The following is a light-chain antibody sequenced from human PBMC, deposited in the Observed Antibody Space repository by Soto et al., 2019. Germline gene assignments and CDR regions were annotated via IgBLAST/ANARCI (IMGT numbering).Light chain of an antibody. CDR2: SAS. CDR1: QSISTY. J-gene: IGKJ1*01. Sequence: DMQMTQSPPSLSASVGERVTITCRASQSISTYLKWYQQNAGKTKFLVYSASSLQSGVPSRFSDIGAGTDFTLTISSLQPEDFATYYCQQSYSTPWTFGQGTKVEIK. V-gene: IGKV1-39*01. CDR3: QQSYSTPWT.